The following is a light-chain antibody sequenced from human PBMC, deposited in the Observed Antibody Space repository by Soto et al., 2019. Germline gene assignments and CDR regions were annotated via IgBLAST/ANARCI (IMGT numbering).Light chain of an antibody. CDR3: QQYDNWPPYT. J-gene: IGKJ2*01. Sequence: EIVMTQSPATLSVSPGERATLSCRAGQSVSSNLAWYQQKPGQAPRLLIYDASTRASGIPARFSGSGSGTEFTLTISSLQSEDFAVYYCQQYDNWPPYTFGQGTKLEIK. CDR1: QSVSSN. CDR2: DAS. V-gene: IGKV3-15*01.